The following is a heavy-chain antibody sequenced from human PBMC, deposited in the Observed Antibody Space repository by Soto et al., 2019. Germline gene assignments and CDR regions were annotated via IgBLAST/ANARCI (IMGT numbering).Heavy chain of an antibody. Sequence: QVPLVQSGAEVKKPGASVKVSCKASGYTFTSYGISWVRQAPGQGLEWMGWISAYNGNTNYAQKLQGRVTMTTDTSTSTAYMELRSLRSDDTAVYYCARDGRSYSSGWFTRFDPWGQGTLVTVSS. CDR1: GYTFTSYG. CDR3: ARDGRSYSSGWFTRFDP. J-gene: IGHJ5*02. CDR2: ISAYNGNT. D-gene: IGHD6-19*01. V-gene: IGHV1-18*01.